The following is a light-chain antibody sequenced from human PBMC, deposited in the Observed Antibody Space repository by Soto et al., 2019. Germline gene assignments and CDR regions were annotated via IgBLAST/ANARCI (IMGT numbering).Light chain of an antibody. CDR2: KIN. CDR1: SSNIGVNN. CDR3: AVWDDNLTGVV. V-gene: IGLV1-47*01. J-gene: IGLJ2*01. Sequence: QSVLTQPPSASGTPGQRVTISCAGSSSNIGVNNVYWYQQLPGAAPKLLIYKINQRPSGVPDRFSGSKSGTSASLAISGLRSEDEAEYYCAVWDDNLTGVVFGGGTKLTVL.